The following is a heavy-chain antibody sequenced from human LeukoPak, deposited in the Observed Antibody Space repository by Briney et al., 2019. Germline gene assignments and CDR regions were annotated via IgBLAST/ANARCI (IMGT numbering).Heavy chain of an antibody. V-gene: IGHV1-2*02. CDR2: INPNSGGT. Sequence: ASVTVSCKASGYTFTSNYMHWVRQAPGQGLEWMGWINPNSGGTNFAQKFQGRVAMTRDTSISTAYLELGSLRSDDTAVYFCARARWQLVPYFDSWGQGTLVTVSS. CDR3: ARARWQLVPYFDS. CDR1: GYTFTSNY. J-gene: IGHJ4*02. D-gene: IGHD6-6*01.